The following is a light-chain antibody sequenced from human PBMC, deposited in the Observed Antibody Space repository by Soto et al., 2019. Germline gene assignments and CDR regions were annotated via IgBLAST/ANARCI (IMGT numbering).Light chain of an antibody. J-gene: IGKJ1*01. Sequence: DIQITQSPSTLSSSVGDRASITCRASQNVDKWLAWYQQKPQKAPKLLIFDASTLDSGVPSRFSGSGSGTEFTLTISSLQSEDFATYYCQQYNTYQGTFGQGTKVDI. CDR3: QQYNTYQGT. CDR2: DAS. V-gene: IGKV1-5*01. CDR1: QNVDKW.